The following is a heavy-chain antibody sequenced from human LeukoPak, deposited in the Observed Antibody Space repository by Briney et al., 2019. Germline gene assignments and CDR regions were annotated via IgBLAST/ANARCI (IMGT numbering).Heavy chain of an antibody. Sequence: PSETPSLTCTVSGGSISSSSYYWGWIRQPPGKGLEWIGYIYYSGSTNSNPSLKSRVTISVDTSKNQFSLKLSSVTAADTAVYYCARGGYSGYDYRRENWGGEVPYYYYYMDVWGKGTTVTVSS. CDR1: GGSISSSSYY. D-gene: IGHD5-12*01. V-gene: IGHV4-61*05. CDR3: ARGGYSGYDYRRENWGGEVPYYYYYMDV. J-gene: IGHJ6*03. CDR2: IYYSGST.